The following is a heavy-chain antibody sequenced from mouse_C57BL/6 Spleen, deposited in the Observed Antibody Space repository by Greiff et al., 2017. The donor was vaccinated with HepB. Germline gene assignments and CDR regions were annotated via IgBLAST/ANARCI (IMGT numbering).Heavy chain of an antibody. CDR2: IDPETGGT. CDR3: TRSPNYYGSSYRAMDY. CDR1: GYTFTDYE. Sequence: VQLQQSGAELVRPGASVTLSCKASGYTFTDYEMHWVKQTPVHGLEWIGAIDPETGGTAYNQKFKGKAILTADKSSSTAYMELRSLTSEDSAVYYCTRSPNYYGSSYRAMDYWGQGTSVTVSS. V-gene: IGHV1-15*01. D-gene: IGHD1-1*01. J-gene: IGHJ4*01.